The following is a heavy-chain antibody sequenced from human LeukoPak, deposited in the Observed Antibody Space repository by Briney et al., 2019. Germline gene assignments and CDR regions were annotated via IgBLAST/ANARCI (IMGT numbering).Heavy chain of an antibody. D-gene: IGHD3-22*01. CDR1: GGSIGTYY. V-gene: IGHV4-4*07. CDR3: ARDRYYYDSSAYYYRFDP. J-gene: IGHJ5*02. CDR2: IYTSGST. Sequence: SETLSLTCTVSGGSIGTYYWSWIRQPAGKGREWIGRIYTSGSTNYNPSLKSRVTMSVDTSKNQFSLRLSSVTAADSAVYYCARDRYYYDSSAYYYRFDPWGQGTLVTVSS.